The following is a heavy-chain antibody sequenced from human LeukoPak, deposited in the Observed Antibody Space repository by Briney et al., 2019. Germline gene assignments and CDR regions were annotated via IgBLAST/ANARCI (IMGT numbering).Heavy chain of an antibody. V-gene: IGHV3-53*01. Sequence: PGGFLRLSCAASGFTVSSNYMSWVRQAPGKGLEWVSVIYSGGSTYYADSVKGRFTISRDNAKNSLYLQMNSLRAEDTAVYYCARVMTTVTTGAFDIWGQGTMVTVSS. CDR2: IYSGGST. CDR1: GFTVSSNY. CDR3: ARVMTTVTTGAFDI. D-gene: IGHD4-17*01. J-gene: IGHJ3*02.